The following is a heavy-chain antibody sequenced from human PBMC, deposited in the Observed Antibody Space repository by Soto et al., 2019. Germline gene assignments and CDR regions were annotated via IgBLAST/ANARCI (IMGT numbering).Heavy chain of an antibody. D-gene: IGHD1-26*01. Sequence: QVQLVQSGAEVKKPGASVKVSCKASGYTFTGYYMHWVRQAPGQGLEWMGWINPNSGGTNYAQKFQGWVTMTRDTSISTASMELSRVRSDDTAVYYCARDLTGGSYGMDVWGQGTTVTVSS. J-gene: IGHJ6*02. CDR2: INPNSGGT. CDR1: GYTFTGYY. V-gene: IGHV1-2*04. CDR3: ARDLTGGSYGMDV.